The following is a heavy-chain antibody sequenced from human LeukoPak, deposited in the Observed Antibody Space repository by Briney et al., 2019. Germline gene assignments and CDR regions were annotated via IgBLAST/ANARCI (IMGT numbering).Heavy chain of an antibody. D-gene: IGHD3-10*01. V-gene: IGHV3-30*02. CDR2: IRYDGSNK. CDR1: GFTFSSYG. Sequence: GGSLRLSCAASGFTFSSYGMHWVRQAPGKGLEWVAFIRYDGSNKYYADSVKGRFTISRDNSKNTLYLQMNSLRAEDTAVYYCAKDRAMVWGVIITTDYWGQGTLVTVSS. CDR3: AKDRAMVWGVIITTDY. J-gene: IGHJ4*02.